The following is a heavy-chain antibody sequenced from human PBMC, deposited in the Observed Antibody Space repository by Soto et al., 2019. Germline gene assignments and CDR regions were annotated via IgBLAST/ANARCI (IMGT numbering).Heavy chain of an antibody. J-gene: IGHJ4*02. CDR3: ARVQSDVRNLPFFDY. CDR2: IYYSGST. V-gene: IGHV4-59*01. D-gene: IGHD1-1*01. CDR1: GGSISSYY. Sequence: SETLSLTCAVYGGSISSYYWSWIRQPPGKGLEWIGYIYYSGSTNYNPSLKSRVTISVDTSKNQFSLKLSSVTAADTAVYYCARVQSDVRNLPFFDYWGQGTLVTVSS.